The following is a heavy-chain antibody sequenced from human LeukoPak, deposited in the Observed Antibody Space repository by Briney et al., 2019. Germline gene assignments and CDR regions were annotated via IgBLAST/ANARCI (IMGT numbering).Heavy chain of an antibody. Sequence: SETLSLTCTVSGGSISSGNYYWSWIRQPAGKGLEYIGRIYNSGITNYNPSLKSRVTISVDTSKNQFSLKLNSVTAADTAVYYCARDRHWTNDWVFDYWGQGTLVTVSS. J-gene: IGHJ4*02. CDR3: ARDRHWTNDWVFDY. CDR2: IYNSGIT. D-gene: IGHD1/OR15-1a*01. V-gene: IGHV4-61*02. CDR1: GGSISSGNYY.